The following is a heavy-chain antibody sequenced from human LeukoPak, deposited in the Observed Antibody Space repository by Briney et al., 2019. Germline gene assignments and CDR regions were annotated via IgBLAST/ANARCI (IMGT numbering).Heavy chain of an antibody. CDR2: IYYSGST. V-gene: IGHV4-39*01. D-gene: IGHD6-6*01. CDR1: GGSISSSSYY. CDR3: ARRGRSSRDWYFDL. Sequence: PSETLSLTCTVSGGSISSSSYYWGWIRQPPGKGLEWIGSIYYSGSTYYNPSLKSRVTISVDTSKNQFSLKLSSVTAADTAVYYCARRGRSSRDWYFDLWGRGTLVTVSS. J-gene: IGHJ2*01.